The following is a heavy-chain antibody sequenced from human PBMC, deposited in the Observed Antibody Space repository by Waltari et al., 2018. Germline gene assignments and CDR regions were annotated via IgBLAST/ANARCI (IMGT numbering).Heavy chain of an antibody. CDR2: ISWNSGSI. J-gene: IGHJ4*02. Sequence: EVQLVESGGGLVQPGRSLRLSCAGSGFTFDDHAMHWVRQVPGKGLEVVSGISWNSGSIGYVDSVKGRFTISRDNAKKSLYLQMNNLRTEDTAVYYCARVGGNRYYYDGRGFVYYFDYWGQGTLVTVSS. CDR1: GFTFDDHA. D-gene: IGHD3-22*01. V-gene: IGHV3-9*01. CDR3: ARVGGNRYYYDGRGFVYYFDY.